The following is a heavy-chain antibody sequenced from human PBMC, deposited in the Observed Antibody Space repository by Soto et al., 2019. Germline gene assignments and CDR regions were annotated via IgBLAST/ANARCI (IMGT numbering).Heavy chain of an antibody. CDR1: GFTFSSYA. D-gene: IGHD2-2*01. Sequence: PGGSLRLSCAASGFTFSSYAMSWVRQAPGKGLEWVSAISGSGGSTYYADSVKGRFTISRDNSKNTLYLQMNSLRAEDTAVYYCAKPFGGIVVVPAAMGYFDYWGQGTLVTVSS. CDR3: AKPFGGIVVVPAAMGYFDY. CDR2: ISGSGGST. J-gene: IGHJ4*02. V-gene: IGHV3-23*01.